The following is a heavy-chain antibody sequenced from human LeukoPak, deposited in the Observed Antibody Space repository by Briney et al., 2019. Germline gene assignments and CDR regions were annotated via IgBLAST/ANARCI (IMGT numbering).Heavy chain of an antibody. Sequence: GGSLRLSCVASGFAFSGYGMHWVRQTPGKGLEWVAVVWSDGSDQRYADSVKGRFTISRDNSKNTLYLQMNSLRAEDTAVYYCAKGIHYGVVTLFDYWGQGTLVTVSS. J-gene: IGHJ4*02. CDR1: GFAFSGYG. CDR3: AKGIHYGVVTLFDY. V-gene: IGHV3-33*06. D-gene: IGHD4-23*01. CDR2: VWSDGSDQ.